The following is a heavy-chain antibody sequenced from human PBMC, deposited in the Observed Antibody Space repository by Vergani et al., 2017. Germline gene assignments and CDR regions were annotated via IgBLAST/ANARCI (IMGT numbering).Heavy chain of an antibody. J-gene: IGHJ6*03. CDR2: ISWNSGSI. CDR3: AKVAPMVRGVYMDV. Sequence: EVQLVESGGGLVQPGRSLRLSCAASGFTFDDYAMHWVRQAPGKGLEWVSGISWNSGSIGYADSVKGRFTISRDNAKNSLYLQMNSLRAEDTALYYCAKVAPMVRGVYMDVWGKGTTVTVSS. D-gene: IGHD3-10*01. V-gene: IGHV3-9*01. CDR1: GFTFDDYA.